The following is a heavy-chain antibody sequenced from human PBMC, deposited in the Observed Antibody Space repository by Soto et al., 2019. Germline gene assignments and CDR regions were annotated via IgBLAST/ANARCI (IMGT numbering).Heavy chain of an antibody. D-gene: IGHD4-17*01. J-gene: IGHJ6*02. Sequence: SVKVSCKASGGTFSSYAIGWVRQAPGQGLEWMGGIIPIFGTANYAQKFQGRVTITADESTSTAYMELSSLRSEDTAVYYCARTRAQYYGGNSGTYYYYGMDVWGQGTTVTVSS. V-gene: IGHV1-69*13. CDR1: GGTFSSYA. CDR2: IIPIFGTA. CDR3: ARTRAQYYGGNSGTYYYYGMDV.